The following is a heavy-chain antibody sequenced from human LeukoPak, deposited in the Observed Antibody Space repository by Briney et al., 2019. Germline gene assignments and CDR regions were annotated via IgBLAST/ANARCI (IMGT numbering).Heavy chain of an antibody. CDR3: ARSPGYSHYGMDV. Sequence: PGGSLRLSCAASGFTFSTYAMSWVRQAPGKGLEWVAVISYDGSNKYYADSVKGRFTISRDNSKNTLYLQMNSLRAEDTAVYYCARSPGYSHYGMDVWGQGTTVTVSS. CDR2: ISYDGSNK. D-gene: IGHD2-15*01. V-gene: IGHV3-30-3*01. CDR1: GFTFSTYA. J-gene: IGHJ6*02.